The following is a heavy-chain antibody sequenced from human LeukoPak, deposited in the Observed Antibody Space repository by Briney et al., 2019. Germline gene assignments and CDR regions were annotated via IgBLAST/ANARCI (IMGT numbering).Heavy chain of an antibody. Sequence: PGGSLRLSCAASGFTFSSYSMNWVRQAPGKGLEWVSSISEISTYIYHADSVKGRFTISRDNARNSLYLQMNSLKVEDTAVYYCARTWSCGGGFYPWDFHYWGQGAPVTVSS. D-gene: IGHD2-21*02. V-gene: IGHV3-21*01. CDR3: ARTWSCGGGFYPWDFHY. CDR1: GFTFSSYS. CDR2: ISEISTYI. J-gene: IGHJ4*02.